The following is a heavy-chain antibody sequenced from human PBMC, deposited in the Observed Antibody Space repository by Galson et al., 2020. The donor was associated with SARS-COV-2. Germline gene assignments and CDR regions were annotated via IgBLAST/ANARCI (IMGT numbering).Heavy chain of an antibody. V-gene: IGHV5-51*01. CDR2: IYPGDSAT. CDR3: ARRNYDFWSGYYTDGDYYYYYMDV. J-gene: IGHJ6*03. Sequence: GESLKISCKGSGYSFTSYWIGWVRQMPGKGLEWMGIIYPGDSATRYSPSFKGQATISADKSISTAYLQCSSLKASDTAMYYCARRNYDFWSGYYTDGDYYYYYMDVWGKGTTVTVSS. CDR1: GYSFTSYW. D-gene: IGHD3-3*01.